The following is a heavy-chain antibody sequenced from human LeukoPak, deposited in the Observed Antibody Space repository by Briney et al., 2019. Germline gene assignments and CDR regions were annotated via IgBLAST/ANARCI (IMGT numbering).Heavy chain of an antibody. CDR1: GGSISSSSYY. Sequence: SETLSLTCTVSGGSISSSSYYWGWIRQPPGKGLEWIGSIYYSGSTYYNPSLKSRVTISVDTSKNQFSLKLSSATAADTAVYYCARHPSDGDTEIHWFDPWGQGTLVTVSS. J-gene: IGHJ5*02. CDR2: IYYSGST. CDR3: ARHPSDGDTEIHWFDP. D-gene: IGHD4-17*01. V-gene: IGHV4-39*01.